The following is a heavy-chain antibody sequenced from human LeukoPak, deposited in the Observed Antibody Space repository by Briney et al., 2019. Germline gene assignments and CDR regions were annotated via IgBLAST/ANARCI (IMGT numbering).Heavy chain of an antibody. V-gene: IGHV4-4*07. Sequence: SETLSLTCTVSGGSISSYYWSWIRQPAGKGLERIGRIYISGSTNYNPSLKSRVTMSVDTSKNQFSLKLSSVTAADTAVYYCARDRGTWNDDGFDYWGQGTLVTVSS. J-gene: IGHJ4*02. CDR3: ARDRGTWNDDGFDY. CDR2: IYISGST. CDR1: GGSISSYY. D-gene: IGHD1-1*01.